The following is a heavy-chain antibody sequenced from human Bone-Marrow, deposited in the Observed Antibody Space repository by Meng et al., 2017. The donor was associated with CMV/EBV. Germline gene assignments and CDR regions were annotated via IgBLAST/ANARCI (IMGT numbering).Heavy chain of an antibody. V-gene: IGHV3-21*01. Sequence: GESLKISCAASGFTFDDYGMSWVRQAPGKGLEWVSSISRGSSYIYYADSVKGRFTISRDDAKNSLYLQMNSLRVEDTAVYFCARDDYYISGSPGDYWGQGVLVTVSS. D-gene: IGHD3-10*01. J-gene: IGHJ4*02. CDR3: ARDDYYISGSPGDY. CDR2: ISRGSSYI. CDR1: GFTFDDYG.